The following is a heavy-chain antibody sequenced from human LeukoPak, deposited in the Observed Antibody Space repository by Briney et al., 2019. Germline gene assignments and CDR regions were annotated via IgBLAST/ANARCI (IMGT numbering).Heavy chain of an antibody. CDR3: ARGPLYYYDSSSRSYYFDY. J-gene: IGHJ4*02. D-gene: IGHD3-22*01. Sequence: TPSETLSLTCAVYGGSFSGYYWSWIRQPPGKGLEWIGEINHSGSTNHSPALKSRVTISVETSKNQFSLKLRFVTDADTAVYYCARGPLYYYDSSSRSYYFDYWGQGTLVTVSS. CDR2: INHSGST. CDR1: GGSFSGYY. V-gene: IGHV4-34*01.